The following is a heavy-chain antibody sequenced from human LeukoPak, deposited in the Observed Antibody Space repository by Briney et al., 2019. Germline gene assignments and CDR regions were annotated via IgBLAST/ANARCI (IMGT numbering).Heavy chain of an antibody. CDR2: INWNGGST. V-gene: IGHV3-20*04. J-gene: IGHJ6*03. D-gene: IGHD3-10*01. CDR1: GFTFDDYG. CDR3: ARDGFGSGSYRSYYYYYMDV. Sequence: GGSLRLSCAASGFTFDDYGMSWVRQAPGKGLEWVSGINWNGGSTGYADSVKGRFTISRDNAKNSLYLQMNSLRAEDTALYYCARDGFGSGSYRSYYYYYMDVWGKGTTVTVSS.